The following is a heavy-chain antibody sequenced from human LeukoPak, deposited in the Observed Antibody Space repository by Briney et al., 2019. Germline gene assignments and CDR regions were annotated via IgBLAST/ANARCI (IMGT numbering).Heavy chain of an antibody. D-gene: IGHD3-3*01. V-gene: IGHV4-34*01. CDR1: GGSFSGYY. J-gene: IGHJ5*02. Sequence: SETLSLTCAVYGGSFSGYYWSWIRQPPGKGLEWIGEINHSGSTNYNPSLKSRVTISVDTSKNQFSLKLSSVTAADTAVYYCARGRKYYGFWSGIPKSWFDPWGQGTLVTVSS. CDR3: ARGRKYYGFWSGIPKSWFDP. CDR2: INHSGST.